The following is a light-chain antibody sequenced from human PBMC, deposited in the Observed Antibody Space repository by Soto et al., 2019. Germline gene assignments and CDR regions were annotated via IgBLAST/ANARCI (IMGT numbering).Light chain of an antibody. Sequence: IVVTQSPGTLSLSPGQSATLCCRARKSVSSSYLAWYQQKPGQGPRLLIYGASSRATGTPARFSGSGSGTDFTLTINRLEPEDFALYYCQQYGSSPPTLGQGTKVDIK. V-gene: IGKV3-20*01. CDR2: GAS. CDR1: KSVSSSY. CDR3: QQYGSSPPT. J-gene: IGKJ1*01.